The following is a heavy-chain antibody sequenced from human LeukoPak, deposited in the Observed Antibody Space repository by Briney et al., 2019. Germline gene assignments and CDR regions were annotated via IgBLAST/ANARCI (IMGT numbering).Heavy chain of an antibody. J-gene: IGHJ2*01. D-gene: IGHD3-10*01. CDR3: ARMGRGLGVRGAARYFDL. Sequence: SETLSLTCAVYGGSFSGYYWSWIRQPPGKGLEWIGEINHSGSTNCNPSLKSRVTISVDTSKNQFSLKLSSVTAADTAVYYCARMGRGLGVRGAARYFDLWGRGTLVTVSS. CDR1: GGSFSGYY. V-gene: IGHV4-34*01. CDR2: INHSGST.